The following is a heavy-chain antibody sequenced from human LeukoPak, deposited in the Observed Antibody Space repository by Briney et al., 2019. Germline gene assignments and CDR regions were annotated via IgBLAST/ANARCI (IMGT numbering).Heavy chain of an antibody. CDR1: GYTFTSYY. J-gene: IGHJ4*02. CDR3: ARENEDTAMVTGTIDY. V-gene: IGHV1-46*01. CDR2: INPSGGST. D-gene: IGHD5-18*01. Sequence: ASVKVSCKASGYTFTSYYMHWVRQAPGQGLEWMGIINPSGGSTSYAQKFQGRVTMTRDTSTSTVYMELSSLRSEDTAVYYCARENEDTAMVTGTIDYWGQGTLVTVSS.